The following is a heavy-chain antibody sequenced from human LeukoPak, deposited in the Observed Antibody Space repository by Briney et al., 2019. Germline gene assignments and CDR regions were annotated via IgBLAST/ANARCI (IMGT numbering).Heavy chain of an antibody. CDR1: GYTFTCYY. CDR3: ARVVTMVRGVHFNWFDP. D-gene: IGHD3-10*01. J-gene: IGHJ5*02. V-gene: IGHV1-2*02. Sequence: ASVKVSCTASGYTFTCYYMHWVRQAPGQGLEWMGWINPNSGGTNYAQKFQGRVTMTRDTSISTAYMELSRLRSDDTAVYYCARVVTMVRGVHFNWFDPWGQGTLVTVSS. CDR2: INPNSGGT.